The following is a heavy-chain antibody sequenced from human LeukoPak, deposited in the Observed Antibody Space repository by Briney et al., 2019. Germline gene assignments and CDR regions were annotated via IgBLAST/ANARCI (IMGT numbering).Heavy chain of an antibody. CDR2: ISSSSSYI. CDR3: ARDRDTMVRGYMDV. J-gene: IGHJ6*03. D-gene: IGHD3-10*01. V-gene: IGHV3-21*01. Sequence: PGGTLRLSCAASGFTFSSYGMSWVRQAPGKGLEWVSSISSSSSYIYYADSVKGRFTISRDNAKNSLYLQMNSLRAEDTAVYYCARDRDTMVRGYMDVWGKGATVTISS. CDR1: GFTFSSYG.